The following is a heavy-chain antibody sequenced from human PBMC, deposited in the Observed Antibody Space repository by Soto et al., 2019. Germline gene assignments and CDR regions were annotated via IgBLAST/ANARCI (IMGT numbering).Heavy chain of an antibody. CDR1: GGSIRSGDFY. D-gene: IGHD6-19*01. CDR3: ARFTYSSGWYYFDY. V-gene: IGHV4-31*03. J-gene: IGHJ4*02. Sequence: SETLSLTCTVSGGSIRSGDFYWSWIRQHPGKGLEWIGYIYYSGSTYYKPSLKSRVTISVDTSKNQFSLKLTSVTAADTAVYYCARFTYSSGWYYFDYWGQGTLVTVSS. CDR2: IYYSGST.